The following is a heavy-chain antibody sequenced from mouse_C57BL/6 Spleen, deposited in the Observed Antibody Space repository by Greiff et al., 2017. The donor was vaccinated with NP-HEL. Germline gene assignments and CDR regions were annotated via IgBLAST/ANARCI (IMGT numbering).Heavy chain of an antibody. CDR2: INYDGSST. V-gene: IGHV5-16*01. J-gene: IGHJ4*01. Sequence: DVQLVESEGGLVQPGRSMKLSCTASGFTFSDYYMAWVRQVPEKGLEWVANINYDGSSTYYLDSLKSRFIISRDNEKNMLYLQMSSLKSDDTATYYCARETGVANYAMDYWGQGTSVTVSS. D-gene: IGHD1-1*02. CDR1: GFTFSDYY. CDR3: ARETGVANYAMDY.